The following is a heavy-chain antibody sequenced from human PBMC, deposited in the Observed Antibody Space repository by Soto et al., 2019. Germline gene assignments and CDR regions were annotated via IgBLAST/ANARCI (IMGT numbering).Heavy chain of an antibody. CDR1: GYTSSNYG. D-gene: IGHD6-6*01. Sequence: QVQLVQSGTEVKKPGASVKVSCKASGYTSSNYGVTWVRQAPGQGLEWMGWISGYNGNTNYAQNFQGRVTMTADPSTRTAYMDLRSLRSDDTAVYFCARKSSSSSWFDPWGQGNLGTVSS. V-gene: IGHV1-18*01. CDR3: ARKSSSSSWFDP. J-gene: IGHJ5*02. CDR2: ISGYNGNT.